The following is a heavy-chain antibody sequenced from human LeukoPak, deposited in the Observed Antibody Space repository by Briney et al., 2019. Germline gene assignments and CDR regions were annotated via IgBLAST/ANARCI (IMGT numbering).Heavy chain of an antibody. CDR3: ARDSSRGYDYGGRFDY. V-gene: IGHV3-23*01. CDR2: ISGSGGSA. Sequence: GGSLRVSCAASGFTFSSYAMSWVRQAPGKGLEWVSAISGSGGSAYYADPVKGRFTISRDNSKNTLNLQVNSLRAEDTAVYCCARDSSRGYDYGGRFDYWGQGTLVTVSS. J-gene: IGHJ4*02. CDR1: GFTFSSYA. D-gene: IGHD5-12*01.